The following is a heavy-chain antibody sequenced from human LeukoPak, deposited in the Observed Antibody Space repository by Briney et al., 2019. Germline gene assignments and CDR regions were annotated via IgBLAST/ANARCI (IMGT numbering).Heavy chain of an antibody. CDR3: ARKAGGSYRLDY. D-gene: IGHD1-26*01. Sequence: ASVKVSCKASGYTFTGYYMHWVRQAPGQGLEWMGWINPNSGGTNYAQKFQGRVTMTRDTSTSTVYMELSSLRSEDTAVYYCARKAGGSYRLDYWGQGTLVTVSS. J-gene: IGHJ4*02. CDR2: INPNSGGT. CDR1: GYTFTGYY. V-gene: IGHV1-2*02.